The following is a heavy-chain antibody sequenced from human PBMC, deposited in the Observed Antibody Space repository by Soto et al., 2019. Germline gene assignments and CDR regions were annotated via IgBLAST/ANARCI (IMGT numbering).Heavy chain of an antibody. V-gene: IGHV3-30*03. J-gene: IGHJ6*02. CDR3: PRDNADAMDV. Sequence: QVQLVESGGGVVQPGRSLRLSCVASGFTFRSSIMHWVRQAPGKGLEWLAVISYDGGDENYADSVKGRLTISRDNSKKTLYLHINSLRDEDTAVYYCPRDNADAMDVWGQGTTVTVSS. CDR2: ISYDGGDE. CDR1: GFTFRSSI. D-gene: IGHD2-2*01.